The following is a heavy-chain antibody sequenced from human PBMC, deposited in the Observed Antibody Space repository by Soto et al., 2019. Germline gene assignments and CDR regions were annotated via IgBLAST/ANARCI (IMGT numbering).Heavy chain of an antibody. CDR2: IYWDDDK. CDR1: GFSLSTSGVG. CDR3: AHSLLVRGGDVYYYGGMDV. Sequence: QITLKESGPTLVKPTQTLTLTCTFSGFSLSTSGVGVGWIRQPPGKALEWLALIYWDDDKRYSPSLKSRLTITKDTSTIHVVLTMTIMDPVDTATYYCAHSLLVRGGDVYYYGGMDVWGQGTTVTVSS. V-gene: IGHV2-5*02. J-gene: IGHJ6*02. D-gene: IGHD3-10*01.